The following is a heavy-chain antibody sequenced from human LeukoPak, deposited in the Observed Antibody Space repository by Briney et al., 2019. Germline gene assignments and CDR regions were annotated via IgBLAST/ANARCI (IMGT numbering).Heavy chain of an antibody. D-gene: IGHD2-8*01. J-gene: IGHJ4*02. V-gene: IGHV1-69*05. Sequence: SVKVSCKASGGTFSSYAISWVRQAPGQGLEWMGGIIPIFGTANYAQKFQGRVTITTDESTSTAYMELRSLRSEDTAVYYCAGFGVRPYWGQGTLLTVSS. CDR2: IIPIFGTA. CDR1: GGTFSSYA. CDR3: AGFGVRPY.